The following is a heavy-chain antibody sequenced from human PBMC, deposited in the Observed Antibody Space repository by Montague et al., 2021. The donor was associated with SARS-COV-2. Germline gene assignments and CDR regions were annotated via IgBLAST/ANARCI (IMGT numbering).Heavy chain of an antibody. CDR1: GGSITGYY. CDR3: VRDHPYGGPRGAYDI. D-gene: IGHD4-23*01. Sequence: SETLSLTCTVSGGSITGYYWSWLRRSPGKGLEWIAYIYDGGADNXNPSLGSRVTISTDTSKNQLSLKVNSVIAADTAVYYCVRDHPYGGPRGAYDIWGQGTVVTVSS. J-gene: IGHJ3*02. CDR2: IYDGGAD. V-gene: IGHV4-59*01.